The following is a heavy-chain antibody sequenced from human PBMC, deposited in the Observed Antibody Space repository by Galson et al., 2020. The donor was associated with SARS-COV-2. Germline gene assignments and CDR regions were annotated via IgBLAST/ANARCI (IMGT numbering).Heavy chain of an antibody. Sequence: GSLRLSCAASGFTFSSYTMNWVRQAPVKGRELVAYIRSSSGTIYYADSVKGRFTISRDNAKNSLYLQLNSLRVEDTAVYYCARERLEYWGQGTLVTVSS. J-gene: IGHJ4*02. D-gene: IGHD1-1*01. CDR3: ARERLEY. V-gene: IGHV3-48*04. CDR2: IRSSSGTI. CDR1: GFTFSSYT.